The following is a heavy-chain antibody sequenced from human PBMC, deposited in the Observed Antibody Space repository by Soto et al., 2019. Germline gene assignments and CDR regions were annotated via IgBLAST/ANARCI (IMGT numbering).Heavy chain of an antibody. V-gene: IGHV1-58*01. CDR3: AAVWVNYDILTGPPHFDY. Sequence: SVKVSCKASGFTFTSSAVQWVRQARGQRLEWIGWIVVGSGNTNYAQKFQERVTITRDMSTSTAYMELSSLRSEDTAVYYCAAVWVNYDILTGPPHFDYWGQGTLVTVSS. D-gene: IGHD3-9*01. CDR1: GFTFTSSA. CDR2: IVVGSGNT. J-gene: IGHJ4*02.